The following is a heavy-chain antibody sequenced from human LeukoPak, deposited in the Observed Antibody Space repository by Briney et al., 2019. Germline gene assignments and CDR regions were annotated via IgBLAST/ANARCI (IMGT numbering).Heavy chain of an antibody. CDR1: GGSISSYY. CDR2: ILYSGTT. V-gene: IGHV4-59*08. CDR3: ARMGGYSGYATH. J-gene: IGHJ4*02. Sequence: SETLSLTCTVSGGSISSYYWSWIRQPPGKGLEWIGYILYSGTTNSNPSLKSRVTISVDTSKNQISLKLSSVTAADTAVYSCARMGGYSGYATHWGQGTLVTVSS. D-gene: IGHD5-12*01.